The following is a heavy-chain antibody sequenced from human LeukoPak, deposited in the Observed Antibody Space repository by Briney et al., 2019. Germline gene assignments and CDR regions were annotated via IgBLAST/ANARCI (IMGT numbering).Heavy chain of an antibody. Sequence: GESLKISCKGSGYSFTTYWIGGVRQMPGKGLEGMDIIYPGDSDTRYSPSFQGQVTITADKSTSTAYMQWSSLKAADTGMYSCARGARYYYYYMDVWGKGTTVTVSS. CDR1: GYSFTTYW. CDR2: IYPGDSDT. D-gene: IGHD1-26*01. V-gene: IGHV5-51*01. J-gene: IGHJ6*03. CDR3: ARGARYYYYYMDV.